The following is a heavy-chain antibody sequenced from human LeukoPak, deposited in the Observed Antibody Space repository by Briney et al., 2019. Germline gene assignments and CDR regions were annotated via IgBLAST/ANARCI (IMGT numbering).Heavy chain of an antibody. Sequence: GGSLRLSCAASGVTFSSYCMSWVRQAPGKGLEWVANIKQVGSEKYYVDSVKGRFTISRDNAKNSLYLQMNSLIAEDTAVYYCARGGDYGYSELCYFDYWGQETRVPVS. CDR2: IKQVGSEK. J-gene: IGHJ4*02. CDR1: GVTFSSYC. CDR3: ARGGDYGYSELCYFDY. V-gene: IGHV3-7*01. D-gene: IGHD4/OR15-4a*01.